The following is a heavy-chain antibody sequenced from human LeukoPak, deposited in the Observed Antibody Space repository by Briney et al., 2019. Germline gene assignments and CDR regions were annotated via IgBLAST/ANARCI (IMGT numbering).Heavy chain of an antibody. D-gene: IGHD3-3*01. CDR3: ARGRYDFWSGRIIDY. J-gene: IGHJ4*02. Sequence: SETLSLTCTVSGGSISSYYWSWIRQPPGKGLEWIGEINHSGSTNYNPSLRSRVTISVDTSKNQFSLKLSSVTAADTAVYYCARGRYDFWSGRIIDYWGQGTLVTVSS. CDR1: GGSISSYY. CDR2: INHSGST. V-gene: IGHV4-34*01.